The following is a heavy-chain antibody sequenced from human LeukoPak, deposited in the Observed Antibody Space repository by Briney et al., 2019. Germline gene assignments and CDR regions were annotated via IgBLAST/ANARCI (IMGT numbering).Heavy chain of an antibody. V-gene: IGHV3-43D*04. CDR1: GFTFDDYV. J-gene: IGHJ6*03. CDR3: AKEEKSRGGTEMDF. Sequence: PGGSLRLSCAASGFTFDDYVMHWVRQPPGKGLEWVSLIRCDGGGTFYAQSVKGRFTISRDNNKNFLYLQMNSLKIEDTALYYCAKEEKSRGGTEMDFWGKGTTVIVSS. CDR2: IRCDGGGT. D-gene: IGHD2-2*01.